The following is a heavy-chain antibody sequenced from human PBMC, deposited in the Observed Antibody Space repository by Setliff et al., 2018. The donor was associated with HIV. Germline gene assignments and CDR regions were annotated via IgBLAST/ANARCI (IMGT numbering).Heavy chain of an antibody. CDR1: GGSIISSTYF. Sequence: SETLSLTCTVSGGSIISSTYFWGWIRQPPGKGLECIGNIYYSGSTSYKPSLKSRVTISVDTSKNQFSLKLSSVTAADTAVYYCARLLVAGMLFDYWGQGTLVTVSS. D-gene: IGHD2-15*01. CDR3: ARLLVAGMLFDY. J-gene: IGHJ4*02. CDR2: IYYSGST. V-gene: IGHV4-39*01.